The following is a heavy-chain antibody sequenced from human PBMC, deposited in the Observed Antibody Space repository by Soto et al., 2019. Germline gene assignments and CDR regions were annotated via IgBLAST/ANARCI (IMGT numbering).Heavy chain of an antibody. V-gene: IGHV3-53*01. CDR1: GFTVRGIY. J-gene: IGHJ4*02. CDR3: ARGAPISPGTFDY. Sequence: GGSLRLPGPPSGFTVRGIYMTWVPQAPGKGLEWISIIYSGGSTFYADSVKGRFTISRDNSKNTLYLQMNSLRADDTAVYYCARGAPISPGTFDYWGQGSLVTVSS. CDR2: IYSGGST. D-gene: IGHD5-12*01.